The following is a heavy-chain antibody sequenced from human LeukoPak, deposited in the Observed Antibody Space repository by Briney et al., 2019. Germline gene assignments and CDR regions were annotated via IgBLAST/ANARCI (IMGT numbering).Heavy chain of an antibody. CDR1: GFSLSTSGMR. CDR3: ARIQGYCSSTSCSDWFDP. CDR2: IDWDDDK. D-gene: IGHD2-2*01. V-gene: IGHV2-70*04. J-gene: IGHJ5*02. Sequence: SGPALVKPTQTLTLTCTFSGFSLSTSGMRVSWIRQPPGKALERLARIDWDDDKFYSTSLKTRLTISKDTSKNQVVLTMTNMDPVDTATYYCARIQGYCSSTSCSDWFDPWGQGTLVTVSS.